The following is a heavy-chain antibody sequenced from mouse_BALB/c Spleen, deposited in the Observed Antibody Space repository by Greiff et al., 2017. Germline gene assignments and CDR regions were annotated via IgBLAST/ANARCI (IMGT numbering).Heavy chain of an antibody. CDR1: GYSITSDYA. J-gene: IGHJ4*01. Sequence: DVKLQESGPGLVKPSQSLSLTCTVTGYSITSDYAWNWIRQFPGNKLEWMGYISYSGSTSYNPSLKSRISITRDTSKNQFFLQLNSVTTEDTATYYCARGPSAMDYWGQGTSVTVSS. CDR2: ISYSGST. CDR3: ARGPSAMDY. V-gene: IGHV3-2*02.